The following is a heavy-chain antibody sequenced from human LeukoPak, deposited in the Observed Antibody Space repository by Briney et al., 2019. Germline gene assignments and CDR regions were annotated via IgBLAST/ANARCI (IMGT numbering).Heavy chain of an antibody. CDR3: ARHGNYYGSGSYY. J-gene: IGHJ4*02. CDR1: GGSISSYY. Sequence: PSETLSLTCTVSGGSISSYYWSWIRQPPGKGLEWIGSIYYSGSTYYNPSLKSRVTISVDTSKNQFSLKLSSVTAADTAVYYCARHGNYYGSGSYYWGQGTLVTVSS. CDR2: IYYSGST. V-gene: IGHV4-59*08. D-gene: IGHD3-10*01.